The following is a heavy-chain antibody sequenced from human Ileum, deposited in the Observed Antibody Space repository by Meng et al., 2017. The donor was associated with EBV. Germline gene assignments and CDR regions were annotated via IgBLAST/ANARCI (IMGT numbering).Heavy chain of an antibody. D-gene: IGHD7-27*01. Sequence: QVQLGGFGGGLGKPGGSLRLSCAVSGFTFSDSYMNWIRQSPGKGLEWISYISTDGGTIHYRDSVKGRFTISRDNTKNSLYLQMNSLRADDTAVYYCARGTPRAELGTDYWGQGTLVTVSS. V-gene: IGHV3-11*01. CDR1: GFTFSDSY. CDR3: ARGTPRAELGTDY. J-gene: IGHJ4*02. CDR2: ISTDGGTI.